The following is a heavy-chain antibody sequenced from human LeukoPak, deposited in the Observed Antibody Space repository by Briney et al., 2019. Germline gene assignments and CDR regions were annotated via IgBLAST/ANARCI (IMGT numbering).Heavy chain of an antibody. J-gene: IGHJ4*02. CDR1: GYSFNSQG. Sequence: ASVKVSCKASGYSFNSQGMNWVRQAPGQGLEWMGWINTDSGNPTYAQGFTGRFVFSLDSSVSTAYLQISNLMPEDTAKYYCARDEGATDNIDYWGQGTLVTVSS. CDR2: INTDSGNP. D-gene: IGHD1-26*01. V-gene: IGHV7-4-1*02. CDR3: ARDEGATDNIDY.